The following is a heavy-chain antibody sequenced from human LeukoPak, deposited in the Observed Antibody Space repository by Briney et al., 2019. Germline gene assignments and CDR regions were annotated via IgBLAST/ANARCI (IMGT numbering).Heavy chain of an antibody. D-gene: IGHD1-14*01. Sequence: PSETLSLTCTVSGGSISSSSYYWGWIRQPPGKGLEWIGSIYYSGSTYYNPSLKSRVTISVDTSKNQFSLKLSSVTAADTAVYYCARVPPGDAFDIWGQGTMVTDSS. V-gene: IGHV4-39*07. CDR1: GGSISSSSYY. CDR3: ARVPPGDAFDI. CDR2: IYYSGST. J-gene: IGHJ3*02.